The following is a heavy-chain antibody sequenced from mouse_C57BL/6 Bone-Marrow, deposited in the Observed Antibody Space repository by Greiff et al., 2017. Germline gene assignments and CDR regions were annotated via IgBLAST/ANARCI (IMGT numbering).Heavy chain of an antibody. CDR1: GYAFSSSW. V-gene: IGHV1-80*01. CDR3: ARILLYYYAMDY. J-gene: IGHJ4*01. CDR2: IYPGDGDT. Sequence: QVQLQQSGAELVKPGASVKISCKASGYAFSSSWMNWVKQRPGKGLEWIGQIYPGDGDTNYNGKFKGKATLTAEKSSSTAYLQLSSLTSEDSAVYFCARILLYYYAMDYWGQGTSVTVSS.